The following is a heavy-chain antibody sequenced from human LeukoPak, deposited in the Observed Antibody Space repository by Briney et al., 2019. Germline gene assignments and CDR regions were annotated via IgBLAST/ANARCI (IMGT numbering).Heavy chain of an antibody. J-gene: IGHJ6*02. Sequence: ASVKVSCKASCYTFTSYGISWVRQAPGQGLEWMGWISAYNGNTNYAQKLQGRVTMTTDTSTSTAYMELRSLRSEDTAVYYCAREQWLVSSWGMDVWGQGTTVTVSS. V-gene: IGHV1-18*01. D-gene: IGHD6-19*01. CDR1: CYTFTSYG. CDR2: ISAYNGNT. CDR3: AREQWLVSSWGMDV.